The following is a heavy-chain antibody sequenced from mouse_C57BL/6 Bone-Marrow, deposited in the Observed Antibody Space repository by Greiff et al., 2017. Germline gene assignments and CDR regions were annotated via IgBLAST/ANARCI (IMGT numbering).Heavy chain of an antibody. Sequence: VQLPESGAELVKPGASVKLSCKASGYTFTEYTIHWVKQRSGQGLEWIGWFYPGSGSIKYNEKFKDKATVTADKSSSTVYMELSRLTAEDSAVYFCARHEGWLLPFDYWGQGTTLTVSS. V-gene: IGHV1-62-2*01. CDR1: GYTFTEYT. J-gene: IGHJ2*01. D-gene: IGHD2-3*01. CDR3: ARHEGWLLPFDY. CDR2: FYPGSGSI.